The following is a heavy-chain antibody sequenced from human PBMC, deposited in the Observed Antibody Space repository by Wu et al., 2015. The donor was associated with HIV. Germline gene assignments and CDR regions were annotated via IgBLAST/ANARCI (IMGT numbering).Heavy chain of an antibody. V-gene: IGHV4-4*07. CDR2: IYTSGST. CDR1: GGSISSYY. D-gene: IGHD3-22*01. CDR3: AREDDSSGYDYGMDV. J-gene: IGHJ6*02. Sequence: QVQLQESGPGLVKPSETLSLTCTVSGGSISSYYWSWIRQPAGKGLEWIGRIYTSGSTNHNPSLKSRVTMSVGTSKNQFSLKLSSVTAADTAVYYCAREDDSSGYDYGMDVVGAKGPRSPSP.